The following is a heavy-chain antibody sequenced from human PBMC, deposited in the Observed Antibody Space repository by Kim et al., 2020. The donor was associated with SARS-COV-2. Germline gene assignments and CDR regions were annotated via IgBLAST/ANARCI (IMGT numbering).Heavy chain of an antibody. D-gene: IGHD2-2*01. J-gene: IGHJ6*02. CDR3: AREQRAVVIDGMDV. CDR2: LYSGGYT. Sequence: GGSLRLSCAVSGFSVTTNYMSWVRQAPGKGLEWVSILYSGGYTYYANSVEGRFTISRDNSKNTVFLQMDSLRPEDTAIYYCAREQRAVVIDGMDVWGQGTTVIVSS. CDR1: GFSVTTNY. V-gene: IGHV3-66*02.